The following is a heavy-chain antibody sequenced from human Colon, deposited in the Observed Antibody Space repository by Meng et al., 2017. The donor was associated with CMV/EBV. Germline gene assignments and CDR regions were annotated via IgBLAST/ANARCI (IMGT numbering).Heavy chain of an antibody. CDR3: ARVPRSDLAY. CDR1: GFTFSTSW. Sequence: GGSLRLSCEASGFTFSTSWMHWIRQVPGKGLEWVAILTPDGRDTYYVDSVKGRFTISRDNAKDSLYLQMNSLRAEDTALYYCARVPRSDLAYWGQGTLVTSPQ. CDR2: LTPDGRDT. V-gene: IGHV3-7*01. J-gene: IGHJ4*02.